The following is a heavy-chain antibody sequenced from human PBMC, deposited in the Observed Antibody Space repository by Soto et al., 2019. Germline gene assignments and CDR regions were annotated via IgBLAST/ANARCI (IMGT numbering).Heavy chain of an antibody. J-gene: IGHJ6*02. Sequence: EVQLLESGGGLVQPGGSLRLSCAASGFTFSSYVMNWVRQAPGKGLAWVSTISGSGENAYYADSVKGRFTISRDNSKNTLYRQMNSLRAEDTAVYYCAKLEGALDHVWVNSRYHYFYGLDVWGQGTTVTVSS. D-gene: IGHD3-16*02. V-gene: IGHV3-23*01. CDR2: ISGSGENA. CDR3: AKLEGALDHVWVNSRYHYFYGLDV. CDR1: GFTFSSYV.